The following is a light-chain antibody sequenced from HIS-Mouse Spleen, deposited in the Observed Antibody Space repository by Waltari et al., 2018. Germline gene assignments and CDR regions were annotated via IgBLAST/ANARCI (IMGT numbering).Light chain of an antibody. CDR2: EDS. J-gene: IGLJ2*01. CDR1: AFPKQY. V-gene: IGLV3-10*01. CDR3: YSTDSSGNHRV. Sequence: SYELTQPPSVSVSPGQTARITCPGNAFPKQYPYWYQQKSGQAPVLVIYEDSKRPSGIPERFSGSSSGTMATLTISGAQVEDEADYYCYSTDSSGNHRVFGGGTKLTVL.